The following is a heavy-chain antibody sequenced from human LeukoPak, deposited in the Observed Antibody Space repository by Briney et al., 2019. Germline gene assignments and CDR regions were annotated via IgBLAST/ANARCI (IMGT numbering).Heavy chain of an antibody. D-gene: IGHD1-14*01. CDR2: IYYSGST. CDR1: GGSISSYY. J-gene: IGHJ5*02. Sequence: SETLSLTCTVSGGSISSYYWSWIRQPPGKGLEWIGYIYYSGSTYYNPSLKSRVTISVDTSKNQFSLKLSSVTAADTAVYYCARDITGTTFDPWGQGTLVTVSS. CDR3: ARDITGTTFDP. V-gene: IGHV4-59*06.